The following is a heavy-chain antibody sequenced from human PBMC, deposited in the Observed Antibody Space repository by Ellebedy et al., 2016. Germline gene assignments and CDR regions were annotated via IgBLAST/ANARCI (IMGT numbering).Heavy chain of an antibody. CDR3: AKDGCRSSTSCYRIYYYYYMDV. J-gene: IGHJ6*03. CDR1: GFTFSSYA. V-gene: IGHV3-23*01. CDR2: ISGSGGST. Sequence: GESLKIPXAASGFTFSSYAMSWVRQAPGKGLEWVSAISGSGGSTYYADSVKGRFTISRDNSKNTLYLQMNSLRAEDTAVYYCAKDGCRSSTSCYRIYYYYYMDVWGKGTTVTVSS. D-gene: IGHD2-2*02.